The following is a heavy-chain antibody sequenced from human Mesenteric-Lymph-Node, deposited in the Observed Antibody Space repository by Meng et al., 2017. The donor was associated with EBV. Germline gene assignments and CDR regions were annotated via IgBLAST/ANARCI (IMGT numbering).Heavy chain of an antibody. CDR1: SDSISSTSYH. CDR2: IYYSGTT. J-gene: IGHJ4*02. Sequence: QLRLPQSGPGLVRPSGTLSLIGTVSSDSISSTSYHWGWIRQPPGKGLEWIGSIYYSGTTYFNPSLESRVSISVDTSKKQFSLRLTSVTAADTAVYYCARQYGSSFDYWGQGTLVTVFS. V-gene: IGHV4-39*01. CDR3: ARQYGSSFDY. D-gene: IGHD3-10*01.